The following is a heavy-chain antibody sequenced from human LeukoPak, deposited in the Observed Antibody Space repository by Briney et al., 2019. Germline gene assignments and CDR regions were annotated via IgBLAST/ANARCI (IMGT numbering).Heavy chain of an antibody. J-gene: IGHJ4*02. CDR2: IT. CDR1: GDSISSGDYY. Sequence: PETLSLTCTVSGDSISSGDYYWGWIRRPPGKGLEWIGSITYFNPSLKSRVTFSVDTSKNQFSLELSSVTATDTAVYYCARSTYSLFDYWGQGTLVTVSS. CDR3: ARSTYSLFDY. D-gene: IGHD2-21*01. V-gene: IGHV4-38-2*02.